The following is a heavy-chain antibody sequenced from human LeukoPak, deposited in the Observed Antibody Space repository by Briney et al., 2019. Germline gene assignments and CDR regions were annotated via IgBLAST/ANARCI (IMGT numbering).Heavy chain of an antibody. J-gene: IGHJ5*02. V-gene: IGHV1-18*01. CDR1: GYTFTSYG. Sequence: ASVKVSCKASGYTFTSYGISWVRQAPGQGLEWMGWISAYNGNTNYAQKLQGRVTMTTDTSTSTAYMELRSLRSDDTAVYYCARGAAIVVVTDAKDNWFDPWGQGTLVTVSS. CDR3: ARGAAIVVVTDAKDNWFDP. D-gene: IGHD2-2*01. CDR2: ISAYNGNT.